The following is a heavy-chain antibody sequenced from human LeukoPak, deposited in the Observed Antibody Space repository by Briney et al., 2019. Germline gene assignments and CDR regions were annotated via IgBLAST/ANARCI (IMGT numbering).Heavy chain of an antibody. CDR3: AKTTSWNDLDAFDI. CDR2: ISYDGSNK. J-gene: IGHJ3*02. V-gene: IGHV3-30*18. Sequence: PGGSLRLSCAASGFTFSSYGMHWVRQAPGKGLEWVAVISYDGSNKCYADSVKGRFTISRDNSKNTLYLQMNSLRAEDTAVYYCAKTTSWNDLDAFDIWGQGTMVTVSS. D-gene: IGHD1-1*01. CDR1: GFTFSSYG.